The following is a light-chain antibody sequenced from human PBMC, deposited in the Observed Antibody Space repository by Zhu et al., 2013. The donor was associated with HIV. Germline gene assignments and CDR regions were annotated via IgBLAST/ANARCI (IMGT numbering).Light chain of an antibody. CDR3: QSSDSTPL. CDR2: SNN. CDR1: SSNIGYNY. V-gene: IGLV1-47*02. J-gene: IGLJ2*01. Sequence: QSALTQPPSASGTPGQRVTISCSGVSSNIGYNYVYWYQHLPGTTPKLLIYSNNQRPSGVPDRFSGSKSGTSASLAITGLQAEDEGDYYCQSSDSTPLFGGGTRLTVL.